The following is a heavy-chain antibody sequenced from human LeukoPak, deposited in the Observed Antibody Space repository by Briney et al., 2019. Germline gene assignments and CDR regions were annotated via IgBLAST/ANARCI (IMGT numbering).Heavy chain of an antibody. J-gene: IGHJ4*02. D-gene: IGHD3-10*01. Sequence: SETLSLTCTVSGYSISSYYWSWIRQPPGKGLEWIGYITYSGSTDYNPSLRSRVTISVDTSRNQFSLKLSSVTAADTAVYYCARGLWFGDENPPYFDYWGQGILVTVSS. CDR1: GYSISSYY. CDR3: ARGLWFGDENPPYFDY. V-gene: IGHV4-59*08. CDR2: ITYSGST.